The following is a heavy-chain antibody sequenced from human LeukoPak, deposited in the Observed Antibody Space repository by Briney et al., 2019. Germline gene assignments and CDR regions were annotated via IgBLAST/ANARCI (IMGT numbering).Heavy chain of an antibody. CDR2: IYSGGST. CDR3: ASSLGYSYEI. CDR1: GFTFSSYG. V-gene: IGHV3-NL1*01. Sequence: PGGSLRLSCAASGFTFSSYGMHWVRQAPGKGLEWVSVIYSGGSTYYADSVKGRFTISRDNSKNTLYLQMNSLRAEDTAVYYCASSLGYSYEIWGQGTLVTVSS. D-gene: IGHD5-18*01. J-gene: IGHJ4*02.